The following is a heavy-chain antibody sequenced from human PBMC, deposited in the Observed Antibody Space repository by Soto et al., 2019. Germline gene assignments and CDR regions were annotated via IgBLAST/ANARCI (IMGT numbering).Heavy chain of an antibody. CDR3: ARPPYYDFWSGYPEI. CDR1: GFTFSSYG. J-gene: IGHJ4*02. CDR2: IWYDGSNK. D-gene: IGHD3-3*01. Sequence: GGSLRLSCAASGFTFSSYGMHWVRQAPGKGLEWVAVIWYDGSNKYYADPVKGRFTISRDNSKNTLYLQMNSLRAEDTAVYYCARPPYYDFWSGYPEIWGQGTLVTVSS. V-gene: IGHV3-33*01.